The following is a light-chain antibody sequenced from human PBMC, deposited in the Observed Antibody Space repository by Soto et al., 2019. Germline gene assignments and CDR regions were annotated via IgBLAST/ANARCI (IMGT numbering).Light chain of an antibody. CDR1: QTISSH. V-gene: IGKV1-39*01. CDR3: QQYNAYPWT. Sequence: DIQMTQSPSSLSASVGDRVTITCRASQTISSHLNWYQQKPGKAPKLLIYAASSLQSGVPSRFSGSGFGTDFTLTISSLRPEDFATYYCQQYNAYPWTFGQGTKVDIK. J-gene: IGKJ1*01. CDR2: AAS.